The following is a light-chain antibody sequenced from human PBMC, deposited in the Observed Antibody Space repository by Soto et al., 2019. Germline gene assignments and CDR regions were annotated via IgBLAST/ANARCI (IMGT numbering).Light chain of an antibody. CDR3: RSHAGHSAWV. CDR1: SSDVGGYNF. J-gene: IGLJ3*02. V-gene: IGLV2-8*01. Sequence: QSALTQPPSASGSPGQSVTISCTGTSSDVGGYNFVSWYQQHPGKAPKLIISEVSKRPSGVPDRFSGSKSGNTASLTVSGLQAEDEADYFCRSHAGHSAWVFGGGTKLTVL. CDR2: EVS.